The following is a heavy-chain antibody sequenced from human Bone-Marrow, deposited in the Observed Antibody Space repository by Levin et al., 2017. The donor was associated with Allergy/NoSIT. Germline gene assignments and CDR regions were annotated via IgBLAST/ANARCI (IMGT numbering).Heavy chain of an antibody. V-gene: IGHV4-31*03. J-gene: IGHJ6*03. Sequence: SQTLSLTCTVSGGSISNDNYYWTWIRQHPGKGLEWIGNIYYSGSTNYNPSLKSRPSISLDTSRNQFSLKLTSVTAADRAVYYCARGVAGAGGRTFYMDVWGKGTTVSVSS. CDR3: ARGVAGAGGRTFYMDV. D-gene: IGHD6-13*01. CDR2: IYYSGST. CDR1: GGSISNDNYY.